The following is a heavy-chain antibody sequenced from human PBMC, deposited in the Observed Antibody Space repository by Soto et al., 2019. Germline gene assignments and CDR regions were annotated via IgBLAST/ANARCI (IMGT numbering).Heavy chain of an antibody. Sequence: APGKGLEWVAVISYDGSNKYYADSVKGRFTISRDNSKNTLYLQMNSLRAEDTAVYYCAKDLSVTGTVTPFDYWGQGTLVTVSS. J-gene: IGHJ4*02. V-gene: IGHV3-30*18. D-gene: IGHD1-20*01. CDR2: ISYDGSNK. CDR3: AKDLSVTGTVTPFDY.